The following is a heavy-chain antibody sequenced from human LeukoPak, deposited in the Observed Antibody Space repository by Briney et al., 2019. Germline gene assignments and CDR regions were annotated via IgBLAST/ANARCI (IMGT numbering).Heavy chain of an antibody. J-gene: IGHJ4*02. CDR3: ARHVVAVAPFDY. V-gene: IGHV4-39*01. CDR1: GGSISSSSYY. D-gene: IGHD6-19*01. CDR2: IYYSGST. Sequence: PSETLSLTCTVSGGSISSSSYYWGWIRQPPGKGLVWVGSIYYSGSTYYNPSLKSRVTISVDTSKNQFSLKLRSVTAADTAVYYCARHVVAVAPFDYWGQGTLVTVSS.